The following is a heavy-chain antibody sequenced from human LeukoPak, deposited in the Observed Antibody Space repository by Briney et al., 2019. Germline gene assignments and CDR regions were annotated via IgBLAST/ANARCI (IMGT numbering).Heavy chain of an antibody. CDR2: IYYSGST. CDR3: ARDYYDSTARSQKYNWFDS. V-gene: IGHV4-39*07. J-gene: IGHJ5*01. CDR1: GGSISSSSYY. D-gene: IGHD3-22*01. Sequence: PSETLSLTCTVSGGSISSSSYYWGWIRQPPGKGLEWIGSIYYSGSTYYNPSLKSRVTMSVDTSKNQFSLKLSSVTAADTAVYYCARDYYDSTARSQKYNWFDSWGQGTLVTVSS.